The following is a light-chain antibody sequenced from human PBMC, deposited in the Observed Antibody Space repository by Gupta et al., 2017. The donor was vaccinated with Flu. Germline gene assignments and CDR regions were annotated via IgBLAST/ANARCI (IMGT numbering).Light chain of an antibody. CDR2: AAS. Sequence: DIPMPKPPSSLSASVGDRVTITCRASQSISSYLNWYQQKPGKAPKRLIYAASSLQSGVPSRFSGSGSGTDFTLTISSLQPEDVATYYCKQSYSTPRAFGQGTKLEIK. CDR3: KQSYSTPRA. CDR1: QSISSY. J-gene: IGKJ2*01. V-gene: IGKV1-39*01.